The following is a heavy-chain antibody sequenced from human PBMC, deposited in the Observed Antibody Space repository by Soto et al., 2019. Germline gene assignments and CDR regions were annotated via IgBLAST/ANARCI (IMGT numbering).Heavy chain of an antibody. CDR3: ARGTVTGDYYYYYMDV. V-gene: IGHV1-3*01. J-gene: IGHJ6*03. Sequence: ASVKVSCKASGYTFTSYAMHWVRQAPGQRLEWMGWINANNGNTNYAQKFQGRVTITRDTSISTAYMELSRLRSDDTAVYYCARGTVTGDYYYYYMDVWGKGTTVTVSS. CDR2: INANNGNT. D-gene: IGHD4-17*01. CDR1: GYTFTSYA.